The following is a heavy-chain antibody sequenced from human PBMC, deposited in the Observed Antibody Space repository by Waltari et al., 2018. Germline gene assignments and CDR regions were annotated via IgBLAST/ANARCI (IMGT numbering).Heavy chain of an antibody. J-gene: IGHJ3*02. CDR2: IIPILGIA. D-gene: IGHD2-15*01. CDR1: GGTFSSYA. CDR3: ARDLGEVVAAPSYAFDI. V-gene: IGHV1-69*04. Sequence: QVQLVQSGAEVKKPGSSVKVSCKASGGTFSSYAISWVRQAPGQGLEWMGGIIPILGIANYAQKFQGRVTITADESTSTAYMELSSLRSEDTAVYYCARDLGEVVAAPSYAFDIWGQGTMVTVSS.